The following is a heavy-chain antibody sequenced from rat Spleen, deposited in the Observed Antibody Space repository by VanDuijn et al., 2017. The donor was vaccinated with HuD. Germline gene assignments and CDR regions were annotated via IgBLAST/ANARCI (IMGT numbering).Heavy chain of an antibody. J-gene: IGHJ2*01. CDR3: ARHLKTPFDY. D-gene: IGHD2-1*01. V-gene: IGHV2S63*01. Sequence: EVQLKESGPGLVQPSQTLSLTCTVSGISFTDYSVHWVRQPPGKGLEWMGVMWSDGDTSYNSALKSRLSISRDPSKSQVFLEMTSMQHGDTGTYYCARHLKTPFDYWGHGVMVTVSS. CDR2: MWSDGDT. CDR1: GISFTDYS.